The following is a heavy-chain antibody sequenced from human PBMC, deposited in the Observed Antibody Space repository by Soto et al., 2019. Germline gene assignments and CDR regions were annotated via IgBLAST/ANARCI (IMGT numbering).Heavy chain of an antibody. V-gene: IGHV3-33*06. CDR3: ANDLNYDASGIYPHGMDV. CDR1: GFTFSAYG. J-gene: IGHJ6*02. CDR2: IWYDGSNR. D-gene: IGHD3-3*01. Sequence: VQLVESGGGVVQPGRSLRLSCAASGFTFSAYGMHWVRQAPGKGLEWVEVIWYDGSNRYYADSVNGRFTISRDNSKNTVYMQSNSLRAEDTAVYYCANDLNYDASGIYPHGMDVWGQGTTVIVSS.